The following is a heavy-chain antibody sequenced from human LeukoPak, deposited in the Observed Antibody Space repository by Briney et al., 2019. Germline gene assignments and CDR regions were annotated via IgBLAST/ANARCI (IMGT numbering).Heavy chain of an antibody. CDR2: IKQDASQE. D-gene: IGHD3-3*01. J-gene: IGHJ4*02. V-gene: IGHV3-7*01. Sequence: GGSLRLSCAASGFTFSNYAMSWVRQAPGKGPEWVAHIKQDASQEYHVDSVKGRFTISRDNAKNSLYLQMNSLRAEDTAVYYCARGVVYPAWSGPHWSDYWGQGALVTVSS. CDR3: ARGVVYPAWSGPHWSDY. CDR1: GFTFSNYA.